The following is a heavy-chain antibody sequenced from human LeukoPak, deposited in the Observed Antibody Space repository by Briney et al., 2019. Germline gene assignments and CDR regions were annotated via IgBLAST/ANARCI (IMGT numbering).Heavy chain of an antibody. J-gene: IGHJ4*02. Sequence: ASVKVSCKASDYTFISYGISWVRQAPGQGLEWMGWISAHNGYTNYAQKLQGRVTMTTDTSTSTAYMDLRSLRSDDTAVYYCARDSYGSVNYFDYWGQGTLVTVSS. CDR1: DYTFISYG. D-gene: IGHD3-10*01. CDR2: ISAHNGYT. V-gene: IGHV1-18*01. CDR3: ARDSYGSVNYFDY.